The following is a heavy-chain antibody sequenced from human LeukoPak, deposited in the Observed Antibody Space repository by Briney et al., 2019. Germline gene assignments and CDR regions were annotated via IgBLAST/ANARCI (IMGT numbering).Heavy chain of an antibody. J-gene: IGHJ6*02. CDR3: ARTTNDVYCSSTSCYEYYYYGMDV. CDR2: INHSGST. Sequence: SETLSLTCAVYGGSFSGYYWSWIRQPPGKGLEWIGEINHSGSTNYNPSLKSRVTISVDTSKNQFSLKLSSVTAADTAVYYCARTTNDVYCSSTSCYEYYYYGMDVWGQGTTVTVSS. CDR1: GGSFSGYY. D-gene: IGHD2-2*01. V-gene: IGHV4-34*01.